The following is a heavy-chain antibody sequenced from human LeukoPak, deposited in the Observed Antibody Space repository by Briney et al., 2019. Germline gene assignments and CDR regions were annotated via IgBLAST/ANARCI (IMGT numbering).Heavy chain of an antibody. CDR3: VSLKVSGSYYAREYNWFDQ. CDR1: GSTFSTYA. Sequence: QTGGSLRLSCSASGSTFSTYAMHWVRQAPGKGLEYDTDISSNGGSTNYADSVKGRFTIYRDNYNNTLYFQMSSLRDEDTAVYYGVSLKVSGSYYAREYNWFDQWGQGTLVTVSS. J-gene: IGHJ5*02. D-gene: IGHD3-10*01. V-gene: IGHV3-64D*06. CDR2: ISSNGGST.